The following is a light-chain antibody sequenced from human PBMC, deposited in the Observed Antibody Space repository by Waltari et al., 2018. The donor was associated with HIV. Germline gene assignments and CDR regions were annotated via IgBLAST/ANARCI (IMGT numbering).Light chain of an antibody. Sequence: SYVLTQPPSVSVAPGQTARITCGGKNIGTKSVHWYQQKPGQAPVLVVYDDSDRPSGIPERFSGSTSGNTATLTITRVEAGDEADYYCQVWDSSRNYAEVIFGGGTTLTVL. J-gene: IGLJ2*01. CDR1: NIGTKS. V-gene: IGLV3-21*02. CDR2: DDS. CDR3: QVWDSSRNYAEVI.